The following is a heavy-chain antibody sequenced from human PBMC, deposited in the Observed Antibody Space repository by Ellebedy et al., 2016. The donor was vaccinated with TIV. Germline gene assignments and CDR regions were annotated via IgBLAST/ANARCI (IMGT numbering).Heavy chain of an antibody. CDR3: ARGSPPDY. V-gene: IGHV1-2*02. D-gene: IGHD1-26*01. Sequence: AASVKVSCKASGYTFTGYYMHWARQAPGQGLEWMGWINPNSGGTNFVQNFQGRVTMTRDTSISTAYMELSSLRSDDTAIYYCARGSPPDYWGQGTLVTVSS. CDR2: INPNSGGT. J-gene: IGHJ4*02. CDR1: GYTFTGYY.